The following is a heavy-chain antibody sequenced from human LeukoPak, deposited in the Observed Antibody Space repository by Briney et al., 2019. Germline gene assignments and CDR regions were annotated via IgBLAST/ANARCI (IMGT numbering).Heavy chain of an antibody. CDR3: AKDRHAVTFGGVIVKPEYFQH. CDR1: GFTFSSYG. J-gene: IGHJ1*01. Sequence: GGSLRLSCAASGFTFSSYGMHWVRQAPGKGLEWVAVIWYDGSNKYYADSVKGRFTISRDNSKNTLYLQMNSLRAEDTAVYYCAKDRHAVTFGGVIVKPEYFQHWGQGTLVSVSS. CDR2: IWYDGSNK. V-gene: IGHV3-33*06. D-gene: IGHD3-16*02.